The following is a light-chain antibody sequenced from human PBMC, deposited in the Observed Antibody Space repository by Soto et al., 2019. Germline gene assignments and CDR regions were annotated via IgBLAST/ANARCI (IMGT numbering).Light chain of an antibody. Sequence: DIQLTQSPSFLSASVGDRVTITCRASQDISSSLVWYQQKPGKAPKVLIYGASTLQSGVPSRFSGSGSGIEFTLTISSLQPEDFATYYCQQLDTFPRTFGQGTRLEIK. J-gene: IGKJ5*01. CDR3: QQLDTFPRT. V-gene: IGKV1-9*01. CDR2: GAS. CDR1: QDISSS.